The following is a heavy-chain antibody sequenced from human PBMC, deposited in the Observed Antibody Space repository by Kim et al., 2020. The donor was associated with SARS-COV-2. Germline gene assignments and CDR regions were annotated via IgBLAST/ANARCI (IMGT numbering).Heavy chain of an antibody. CDR3: ARVGYDYVWGRYRDYYYYYGMDV. CDR1: GFTFSDYY. D-gene: IGHD3-16*02. V-gene: IGHV3-11*05. J-gene: IGHJ6*02. CDR2: ISSSSSYT. Sequence: GWSLRLSCAASGFTFSDYYMSWIRQAPGKGLEWVSYISSSSSYTNYADSVKGRFTISRDNAKNSLYLQMNSLRAEDTAVYYCARVGYDYVWGRYRDYYYYYGMDVWGQGTTVTVSS.